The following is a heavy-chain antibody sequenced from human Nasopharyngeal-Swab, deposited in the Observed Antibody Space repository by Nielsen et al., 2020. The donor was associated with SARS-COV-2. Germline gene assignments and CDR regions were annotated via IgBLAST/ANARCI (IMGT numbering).Heavy chain of an antibody. J-gene: IGHJ4*02. CDR3: AKASAAAGTFDF. CDR1: GFIFSRYG. CDR2: ISYDGSNT. D-gene: IGHD6-13*01. V-gene: IGHV3-30*18. Sequence: GESLKISCAASGFIFSRYGMHWVRQAPGKGLEWVAVISYDGSNTYYADSVKGRFNISRDNSKNTLSLQMNSLRGEDTAVYYCAKASAAAGTFDFWGQGTLVTVSS.